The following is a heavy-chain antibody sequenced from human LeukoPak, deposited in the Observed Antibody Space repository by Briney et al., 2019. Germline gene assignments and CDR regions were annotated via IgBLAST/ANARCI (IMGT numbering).Heavy chain of an antibody. D-gene: IGHD3-22*01. J-gene: IGHJ3*02. CDR2: INHSGST. CDR1: GGSFSGYY. Sequence: SETLSLTCAVYGGSFSGYYWSWIRQPPGKGLEWIGEINHSGSTNYNPSLKSRVTISVDTSKNQFSLKLSSVTAADTAVYYCARVNRYYYDSSGYAFDIWGQGTMVTVSS. V-gene: IGHV4-34*01. CDR3: ARVNRYYYDSSGYAFDI.